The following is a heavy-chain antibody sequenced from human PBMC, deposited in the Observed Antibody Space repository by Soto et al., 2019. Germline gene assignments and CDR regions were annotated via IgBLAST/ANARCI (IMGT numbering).Heavy chain of an antibody. CDR3: AREQTHSSSSIMFDY. V-gene: IGHV3-64*04. CDR2: ISSNGSNK. D-gene: IGHD6-13*01. J-gene: IGHJ4*02. Sequence: GGSLRLSCSASGFTFSSYAMHWVRQAPGKGLEYVSAISSNGSNKYYADSVKGRFTISRDNSKNTLYLQMNSLRAEDTAVYYCAREQTHSSSSIMFDYWGQGTLVTVSS. CDR1: GFTFSSYA.